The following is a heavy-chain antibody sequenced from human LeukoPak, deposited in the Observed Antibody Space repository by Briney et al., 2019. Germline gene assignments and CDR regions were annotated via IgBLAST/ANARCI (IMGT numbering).Heavy chain of an antibody. D-gene: IGHD5-12*01. J-gene: IGHJ4*02. CDR2: IYHSGST. Sequence: SQTLSLTYAVSGGSISSGGYSWSWIRQPPGKGLEWIGYIYHSGSTYYNPSLKSRVTISVDRSKNQFSLKLSSVTAADTAVYYCARDSPKATGFDYWGQGTLVTVSS. CDR3: ARDSPKATGFDY. CDR1: GGSISSGGYS. V-gene: IGHV4-30-2*01.